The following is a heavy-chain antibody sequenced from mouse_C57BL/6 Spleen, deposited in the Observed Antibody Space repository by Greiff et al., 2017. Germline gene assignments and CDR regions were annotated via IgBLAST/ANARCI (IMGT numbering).Heavy chain of an antibody. CDR3: AREDYFAY. CDR1: GFTFSSYG. CDR2: ISSGGSYT. J-gene: IGHJ3*01. D-gene: IGHD2-13*01. Sequence: EVMLVESGGDLVKPGGSLKLSCAASGFTFSSYGMSWVRQTPDKRLEWVATISSGGSYTYYPDSVKGRFTISRDNAKNTLYLQMSSRKSEDTAMYYCAREDYFAYWGQGTLVTVSA. V-gene: IGHV5-6*01.